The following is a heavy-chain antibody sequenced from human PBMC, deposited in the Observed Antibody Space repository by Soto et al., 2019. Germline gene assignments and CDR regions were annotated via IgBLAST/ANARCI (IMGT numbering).Heavy chain of an antibody. CDR3: ARNMAPFDY. D-gene: IGHD3-10*01. Sequence: EVQLVESGGGLVQPGGSLRLSCAASGFTFSSYCMHWVRQAPGKGLVWVSRINSDGSRTSYADSVKGRFTISRDNAKNTMYMQMNRLRADYTALYYCARNMAPFDYWGQGTLVTVSS. CDR2: INSDGSRT. J-gene: IGHJ4*02. CDR1: GFTFSSYC. V-gene: IGHV3-74*01.